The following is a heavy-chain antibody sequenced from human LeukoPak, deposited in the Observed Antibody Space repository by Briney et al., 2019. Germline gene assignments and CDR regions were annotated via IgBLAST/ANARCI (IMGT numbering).Heavy chain of an antibody. CDR2: IYYSGST. CDR1: VDSISIGDYY. CDR3: ARQVVAATNNWFAP. J-gene: IGHJ5*02. V-gene: IGHV4-30-4*02. D-gene: IGHD2-15*01. Sequence: SDTLSLTCTVSVDSISIGDYYSSWIRQPPGNGPEWIGYIYYSGSTYYNPSLKSRVTISVDTSNNQFSLKLSSVTAADTTVYYCARQVVAATNNWFAPWGQGTLVTVSS.